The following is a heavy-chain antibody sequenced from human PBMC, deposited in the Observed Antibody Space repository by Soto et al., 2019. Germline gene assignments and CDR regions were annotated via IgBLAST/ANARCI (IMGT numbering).Heavy chain of an antibody. V-gene: IGHV4-31*03. J-gene: IGHJ6*02. CDR1: VGSSSSGGYY. CDR2: IYYSGST. D-gene: IGHD2-2*01. Sequence: TLSLTCTVSVGSSSSGGYYWSWILQHPGKGLEWIGYIYYSGSTYYNPSLKSRVTISVDTSKNQFSLKLSSVTAADTAVYYCARASLGYCSSTSCFLGVYYYYYGMDVWGQGTTVTVSS. CDR3: ARASLGYCSSTSCFLGVYYYYYGMDV.